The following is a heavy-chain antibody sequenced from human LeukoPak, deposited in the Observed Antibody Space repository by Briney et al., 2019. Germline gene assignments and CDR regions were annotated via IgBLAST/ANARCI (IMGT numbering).Heavy chain of an antibody. CDR2: VSNDDSIK. Sequence: PGRSLRLSCAASRFTFSGFTFSSYAMHWVRQAPGKGLEWVAVVSNDDSIKYYAESLKGRLTISRDNSKNTLYLQMNDLRHEDTAVYYCAKDENPRDYNCSGMDVWGQGTTVTVSS. CDR1: RFTFSGFTFSSYA. V-gene: IGHV3-30-3*01. J-gene: IGHJ6*02. D-gene: IGHD2/OR15-2a*01. CDR3: AKDENPRDYNCSGMDV.